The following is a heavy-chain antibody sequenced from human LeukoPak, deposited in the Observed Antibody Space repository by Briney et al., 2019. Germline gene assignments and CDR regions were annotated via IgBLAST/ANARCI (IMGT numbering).Heavy chain of an antibody. D-gene: IGHD4-17*01. J-gene: IGHJ4*02. CDR3: ARRIDYGDYFDY. V-gene: IGHV3-23*01. Sequence: PGGSLRLSCAASGFTFSSYAMSWVRQAPGKGLEWVSAISGSGGSTYYADSVKGRFTISRDNSKDTLYLQMNSLRAEDTAVYYCARRIDYGDYFDYWGQGTLVTVSS. CDR1: GFTFSSYA. CDR2: ISGSGGST.